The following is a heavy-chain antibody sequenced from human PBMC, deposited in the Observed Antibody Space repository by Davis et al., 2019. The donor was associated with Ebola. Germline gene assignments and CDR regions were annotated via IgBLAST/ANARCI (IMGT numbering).Heavy chain of an antibody. J-gene: IGHJ4*02. Sequence: ASVKVSCKASGYTFTSYAMHWVRQAPGQRLEWMGWINAGNGNTKYSQKFQGRVTITRDTSASTAYMELSRLRSDDTAVYYCARDWSGTIGSSREYYFDYWGQGTLVTVSS. CDR2: INAGNGNT. D-gene: IGHD3-3*01. CDR1: GYTFTSYA. V-gene: IGHV1-3*01. CDR3: ARDWSGTIGSSREYYFDY.